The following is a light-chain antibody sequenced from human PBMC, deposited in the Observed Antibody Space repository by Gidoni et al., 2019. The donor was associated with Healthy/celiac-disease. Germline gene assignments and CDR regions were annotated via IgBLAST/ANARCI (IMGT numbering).Light chain of an antibody. V-gene: IGLV3-25*03. CDR2: KDS. Sequence: SYELTQPPSVPVSPGQTARITCSGDALPKQYAYWYQQKPGQAPVLVIYKDSERPSGIPERFSGSSSRTTVTLTISGVQAEDEADYYCQSADSSGTVVFGGGTKLTVL. CDR3: QSADSSGTVV. CDR1: ALPKQY. J-gene: IGLJ2*01.